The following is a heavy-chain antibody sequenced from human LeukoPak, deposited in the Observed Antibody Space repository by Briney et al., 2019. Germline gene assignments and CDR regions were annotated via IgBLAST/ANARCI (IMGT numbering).Heavy chain of an antibody. Sequence: GSSVKVSCKASGGTFSRYGISWVRQAPGQGLEWMGGIIPIFGTTNYAQKFQGRVTITADEPTSTAYMELSGLRSEDAAVYYCAREGGVTMVRGVNYYYHMDIWGKGTTVTVSS. CDR2: IIPIFGTT. CDR3: AREGGVTMVRGVNYYYHMDI. D-gene: IGHD3-10*01. CDR1: GGTFSRYG. V-gene: IGHV1-69*01. J-gene: IGHJ6*03.